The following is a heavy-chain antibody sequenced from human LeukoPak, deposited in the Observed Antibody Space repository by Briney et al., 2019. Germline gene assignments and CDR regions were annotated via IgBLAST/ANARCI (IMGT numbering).Heavy chain of an antibody. J-gene: IGHJ6*03. Sequence: SGGSLRLSCAASGFTFSSYAMSWVRQAPGKGLEWVSAISGSGGSTYYADSVRGRITISRDNAKNSLYLQMNSLRAEDTAVYYCARDHVVTPFPYYYYYMDVWGKGTTVTVSS. CDR1: GFTFSSYA. CDR3: ARDHVVTPFPYYYYYMDV. D-gene: IGHD4-23*01. CDR2: ISGSGGST. V-gene: IGHV3-23*01.